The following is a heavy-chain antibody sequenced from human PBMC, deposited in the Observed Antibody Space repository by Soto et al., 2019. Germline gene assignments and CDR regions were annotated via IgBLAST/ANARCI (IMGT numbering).Heavy chain of an antibody. CDR1: GNSVTNHC. J-gene: IGHJ4*02. CDR3: AIYNWNDSSSDFNY. Sequence: SETLSLTCSVSGNSVTNHCWSWIRQSPGKGLEWIGWSCSSGTANYNPSLKSRVTLSADTSKNQLSLKLTSVTAADTAVYYCAIYNWNDSSSDFNYWGQGALVTVSS. V-gene: IGHV4-59*02. CDR2: SCSSGTA. D-gene: IGHD1-20*01.